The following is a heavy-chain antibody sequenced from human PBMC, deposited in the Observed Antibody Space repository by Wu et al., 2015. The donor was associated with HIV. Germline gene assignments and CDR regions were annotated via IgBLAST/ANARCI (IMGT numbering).Heavy chain of an antibody. Sequence: QVQLVQSGAEVKKPGSSVKVSCKASGGTFSSYAISWVRQAPGQGLEWMGGIIPIFGTANYAQKFQGRVTITTDESTSTAYMELSSLRSEDTAVYYCASSYYDSSGYSNDAFDIWGQGTMVTVSS. CDR2: IIPIFGTA. CDR3: ASSYYDSSGYSNDAFDI. CDR1: GGTFSSYA. J-gene: IGHJ3*02. D-gene: IGHD3-22*01. V-gene: IGHV1-69*05.